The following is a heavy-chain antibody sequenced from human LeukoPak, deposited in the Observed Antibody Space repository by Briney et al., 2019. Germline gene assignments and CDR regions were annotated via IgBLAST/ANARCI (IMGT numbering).Heavy chain of an antibody. CDR1: GFIFTNYG. D-gene: IGHD2-8*02. CDR3: AKDGSWSCTD. CDR2: IAHHGSNK. Sequence: PGGSLGLSCAASGFIFTNYGMHWVRQGPGKGLEWVSYIAHHGSNKYYADSVKGRFTISRDNSKRTLYLQMNSLRADDTAVYYCAKDGSWSCTDWGQGTLVTVSS. J-gene: IGHJ4*02. V-gene: IGHV3-30*02.